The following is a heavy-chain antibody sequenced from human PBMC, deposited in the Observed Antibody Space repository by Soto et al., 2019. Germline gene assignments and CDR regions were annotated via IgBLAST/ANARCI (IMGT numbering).Heavy chain of an antibody. Sequence: SETLSLTCAVYGGSFSGYYWSWIRQPPGKGLEWIGEINHSGSTNYNPSLKSRVTISVDTSKNQFSLKLSSVTAADTAVYYCARGTFDSKDSSGLNWFDPWGQGTLVTVSS. J-gene: IGHJ5*02. CDR2: INHSGST. CDR3: ARGTFDSKDSSGLNWFDP. D-gene: IGHD6-19*01. V-gene: IGHV4-34*01. CDR1: GGSFSGYY.